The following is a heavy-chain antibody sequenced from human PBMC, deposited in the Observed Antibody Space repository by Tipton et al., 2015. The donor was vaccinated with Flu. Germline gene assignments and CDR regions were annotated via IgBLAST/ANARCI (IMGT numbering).Heavy chain of an antibody. CDR3: ARGVYRGARWLDP. V-gene: IGHV4-59*01. CDR2: IYYSGST. Sequence: LRLSCTVSGGSISSYYWSWIRQPAGKGLEWIGYIYYSGSTNYNPSLKSRVTISVDTSKNQFSLKLSSVTAADTAVYYCARGVYRGARWLDPWGQGTLVTVSS. CDR1: GGSISSYY. J-gene: IGHJ5*02. D-gene: IGHD2-21*01.